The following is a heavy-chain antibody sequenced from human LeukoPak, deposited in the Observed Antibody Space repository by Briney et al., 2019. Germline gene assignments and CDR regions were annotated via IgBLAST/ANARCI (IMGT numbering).Heavy chain of an antibody. D-gene: IGHD6-19*01. J-gene: IGHJ4*02. CDR1: GGSISSSPYY. CDR3: ARHASVDGNWPRPLDY. V-gene: IGHV4-39*01. Sequence: SESLSLTCTVSGGSISSSPYYWGWIRQPPGKGLEWIGNIYYSGSTYYNPSLKTRVTISVDTSKNQFSLKLTSGTAADTAVYYCARHASVDGNWPRPLDYWGQGSLVTVSS. CDR2: IYYSGST.